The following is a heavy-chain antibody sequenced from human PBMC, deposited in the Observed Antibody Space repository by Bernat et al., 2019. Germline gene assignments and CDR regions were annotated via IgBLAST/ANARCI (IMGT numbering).Heavy chain of an antibody. Sequence: QVQLQESGPGLVKPADTLSLTCGVSGYSISNNNWWGWIRQPPGKGLEWIGYIYYSGSTYYNPSLKSRVTMSVDTSKNRFSLKLSSVTAVDTAVYYCARNYGSWLYYFAYWGQGTLVTVSS. CDR2: IYYSGST. V-gene: IGHV4-28*01. J-gene: IGHJ4*02. CDR3: ARNYGSWLYYFAY. D-gene: IGHD3-10*01. CDR1: GYSISNNNW.